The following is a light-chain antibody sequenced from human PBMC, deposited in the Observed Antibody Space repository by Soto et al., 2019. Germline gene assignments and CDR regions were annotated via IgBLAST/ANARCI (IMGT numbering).Light chain of an antibody. Sequence: EILMTQSPATVAVSPGDTATLSCRASQSLGDHLAWYQQKPGQAPRLLIFRASSRASGVPARFRASGSGTEFTLTIGGLQSEDFAVYYCQQYSKWPPWTFGPGTKVEIK. V-gene: IGKV3-15*01. CDR2: RAS. CDR1: QSLGDH. J-gene: IGKJ1*01. CDR3: QQYSKWPPWT.